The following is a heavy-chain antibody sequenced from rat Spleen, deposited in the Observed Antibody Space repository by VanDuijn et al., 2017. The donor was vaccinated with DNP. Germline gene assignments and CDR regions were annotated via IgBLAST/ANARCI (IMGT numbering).Heavy chain of an antibody. CDR2: ISYDGSRT. J-gene: IGHJ1*01. CDR3: ATHGDYYSAPYYWYFDF. CDR1: GFTFSDYA. V-gene: IGHV5-17*01. Sequence: EVQLVESGGGLVQPGRSLKLSCAASGFTFSDYAMAWVRQAPKKGLEWVTTISYDGSRTYYRDSVKGRFTISRDNAKSTLYLQMDSLRSEDTATYYCATHGDYYSAPYYWYFDFWGPGTMVTVSS. D-gene: IGHD1-1*01.